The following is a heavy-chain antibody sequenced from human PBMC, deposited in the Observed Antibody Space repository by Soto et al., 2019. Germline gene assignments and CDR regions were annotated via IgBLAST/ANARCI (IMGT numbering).Heavy chain of an antibody. J-gene: IGHJ4*02. CDR2: IYWDDDK. D-gene: IGHD4-17*01. Sequence: KESGPTLVKPTQTLTLTCTFSGFSLSTSGVGVGWIRQPPGKALEWLALIYWDDDKRYSPSLKRTHTITYDTSKNQVVLTMSNMDRVDTATYYCAHTGDYFGFVGYCGQGTLVTVSS. CDR3: AHTGDYFGFVGY. CDR1: GFSLSTSGVG. V-gene: IGHV2-5*02.